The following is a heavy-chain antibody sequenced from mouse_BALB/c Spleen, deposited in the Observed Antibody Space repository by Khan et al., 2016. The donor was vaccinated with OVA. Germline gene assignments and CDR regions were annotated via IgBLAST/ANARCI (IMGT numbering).Heavy chain of an antibody. D-gene: IGHD1-1*01. J-gene: IGHJ4*01. CDR3: ARRIYFFGTKYMDY. CDR2: IWSDGFS. CDR1: GFSLTSYG. Sequence: QVQLKQSGPGLVAPSQSLSITCTVSGFSLTSYGVHWVRQPPGKGLEWLVAIWSDGFSTYNSTPKSRPNISKDNSKSQALLIMNSLQTDDTAMYYWARRIYFFGTKYMDYWRQGTTVTVSS. V-gene: IGHV2-6*02.